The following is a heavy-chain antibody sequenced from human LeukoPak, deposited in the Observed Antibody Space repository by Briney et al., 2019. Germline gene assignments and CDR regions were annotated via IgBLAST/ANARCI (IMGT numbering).Heavy chain of an antibody. V-gene: IGHV1-2*02. CDR3: ATGHVLRYFDWLLPFDY. J-gene: IGHJ4*02. D-gene: IGHD3-9*01. Sequence: VKVSCXAXXXTFTGXYXHWVRQAPGQGLEWMGWINPNSGGTNYAQKFQGRVTMTRDTSISTAYMELSRLRSDDTAVYYCATGHVLRYFDWLLPFDYWGQGTLVTVSS. CDR1: XXTFTGXY. CDR2: INPNSGGT.